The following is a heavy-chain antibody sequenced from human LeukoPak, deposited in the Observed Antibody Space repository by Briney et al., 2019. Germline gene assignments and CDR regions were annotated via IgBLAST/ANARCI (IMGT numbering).Heavy chain of an antibody. CDR2: INPNSGGT. CDR1: GYTFTGYY. D-gene: IGHD3-16*01. CDR3: ARATGGKARNFDY. J-gene: IGHJ4*02. Sequence: ASVKVSCKASGYTFTGYYMHWVRQAHGQGLEWMGWINPNSGGTNYAQKFQGRVTMTRDTSISTAYMELSRLRSDDTAVYYCARATGGKARNFDYWGQGTLVTVSS. V-gene: IGHV1-2*02.